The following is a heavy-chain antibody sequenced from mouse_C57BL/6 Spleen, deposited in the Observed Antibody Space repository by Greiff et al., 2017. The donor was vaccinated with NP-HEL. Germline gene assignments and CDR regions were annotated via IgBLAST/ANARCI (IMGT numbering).Heavy chain of an antibody. CDR1: GYTFTSYW. Sequence: QVQLQQPGAELVRPGSSVKLSYKASGYTFTSYWMHWVKQRPIQGLEWIGNIDPSDSETHYNQKFKDKATLTVDKSSSTAYMQLSSLTSEDSAVYYCARLDWAWFAYWGQGTLVTVSA. CDR3: ARLDWAWFAY. V-gene: IGHV1-52*01. CDR2: IDPSDSET. D-gene: IGHD4-1*01. J-gene: IGHJ3*01.